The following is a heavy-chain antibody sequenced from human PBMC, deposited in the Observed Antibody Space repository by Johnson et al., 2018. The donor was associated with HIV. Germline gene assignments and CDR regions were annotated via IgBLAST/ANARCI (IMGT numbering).Heavy chain of an antibody. Sequence: EVQLVESGGGLVQPGGSLRLSCTASGLIFRTYWMSWVRQAPGQGLEWVANIKEDGSAKYYVDSVKGRFTISRDNAKNSLSLQMNSLRVEDTAVYYCARRSGYAFDIWGQGTMVTVSS. CDR2: IKEDGSAK. J-gene: IGHJ3*02. CDR1: GLIFRTYW. V-gene: IGHV3-7*05. CDR3: ARRSGYAFDI. D-gene: IGHD1-1*01.